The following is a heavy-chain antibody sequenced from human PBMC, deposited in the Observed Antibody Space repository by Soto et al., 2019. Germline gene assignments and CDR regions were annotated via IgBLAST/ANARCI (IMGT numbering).Heavy chain of an antibody. CDR2: INQSGYT. CDR1: GGTFSGYY. Sequence: SGTLSLTCAVYGGTFSGYYWSWIRQPPGKGLEWIGEINQSGYTNYNPSLKSRVTISVDTSKNQFSLKLSSVTAADTAVYYCTRARGLAPYDWGQGTLVTVSS. V-gene: IGHV4-34*01. CDR3: TRARGLAPYD. D-gene: IGHD6-13*01. J-gene: IGHJ1*01.